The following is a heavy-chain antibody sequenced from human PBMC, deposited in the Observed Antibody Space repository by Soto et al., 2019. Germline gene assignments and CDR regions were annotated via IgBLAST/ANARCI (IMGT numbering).Heavy chain of an antibody. CDR2: INPSGGST. J-gene: IGHJ3*02. D-gene: IGHD3-3*01. CDR1: GYTFTSYY. CDR3: ARDRKAPLHYDFWSGYYSGAFDI. Sequence: GASVKVSCKASGYTFTSYYMHWVRQAPGQGLEWMGIINPSGGSTSYAQKFQGRVTMTRDTSTSTVYMELSSLRSEDTAVYYCARDRKAPLHYDFWSGYYSGAFDIWGQGTMVTVSS. V-gene: IGHV1-46*01.